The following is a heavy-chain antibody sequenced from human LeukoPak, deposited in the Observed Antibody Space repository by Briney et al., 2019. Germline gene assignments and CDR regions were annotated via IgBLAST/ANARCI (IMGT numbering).Heavy chain of an antibody. Sequence: GGSLRLSCAAPGFTFSSYGMHWVRQAPGKGLEWVAFIRYDGSNKYYADSVKGRFTISRDNSRNTLYLQMNSLRPEDTAVYYCAKDSKRWKTYYYEAGSYYFDYWGQGTRVTVSS. CDR1: GFTFSSYG. D-gene: IGHD3-10*01. CDR3: AKDSKRWKTYYYEAGSYYFDY. CDR2: IRYDGSNK. J-gene: IGHJ4*02. V-gene: IGHV3-30*02.